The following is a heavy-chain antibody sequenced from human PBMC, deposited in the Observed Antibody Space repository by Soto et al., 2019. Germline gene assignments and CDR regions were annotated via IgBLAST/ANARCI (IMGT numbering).Heavy chain of an antibody. D-gene: IGHD1-26*01. V-gene: IGHV1-2*06. CDR1: GYTFIGYY. Sequence: QVQLVQSGAEVKKPGASVKVSCKASGYTFIGYYIHWVRQAPGQGLEWMGRINPRSGDTTYAQKFQGRLTMTRDTSLSTAYMELSSLRSDDTTVYYCGRDGVGATTLGWFDPWGQGSLVTVSS. J-gene: IGHJ5*02. CDR3: GRDGVGATTLGWFDP. CDR2: INPRSGDT.